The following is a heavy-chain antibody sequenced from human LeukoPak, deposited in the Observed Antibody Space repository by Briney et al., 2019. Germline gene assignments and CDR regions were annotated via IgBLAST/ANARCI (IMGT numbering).Heavy chain of an antibody. J-gene: IGHJ4*02. CDR3: ARGTLRYFDF. Sequence: GASVKVSCKASGYTLTSYYMHWVRQAPGQGPEWMGVINPSGGSTTSYAQKIQGRVTTTRDTSMSTVTMELSSLRSEDTAVYYCARGTLRYFDFWGQGTLVTVSS. CDR2: INPSGGSTT. D-gene: IGHD3-9*01. V-gene: IGHV1-46*01. CDR1: GYTLTSYY.